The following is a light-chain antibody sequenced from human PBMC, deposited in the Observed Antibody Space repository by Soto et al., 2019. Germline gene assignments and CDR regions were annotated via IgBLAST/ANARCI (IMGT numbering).Light chain of an antibody. CDR1: SDIGTY. CDR2: DTY. CDR3: QQFDSVPHT. J-gene: IGKJ4*01. V-gene: IGKV1-33*01. Sequence: DVLLTQSPSSLSASVGDRVTITCQASSDIGTYLSWYQHKPGKAPKLLFFDTYHLATGVPARFSRSGSEPYFTITITNLQAEDFAAYYCQQFDSVPHTFGGGTHVEI.